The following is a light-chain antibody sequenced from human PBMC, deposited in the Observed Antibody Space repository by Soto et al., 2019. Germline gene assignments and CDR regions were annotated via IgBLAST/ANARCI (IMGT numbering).Light chain of an antibody. V-gene: IGLV2-8*01. CDR3: SSYAGSNNFEV. CDR1: SSDVCGYNY. CDR2: EVS. Sequence: QSALTQPPSASGSPGQSVTISCTGTSSDVCGYNYVSWYQQHPGKAPKLMIYEVSKRPSGVPDRFSGSKSGNTASLTVSGLQAEDEADYYCSSYAGSNNFEVFGTGTKLTVL. J-gene: IGLJ1*01.